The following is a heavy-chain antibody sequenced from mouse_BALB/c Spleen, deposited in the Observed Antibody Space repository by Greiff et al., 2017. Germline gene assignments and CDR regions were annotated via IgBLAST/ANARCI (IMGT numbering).Heavy chain of an antibody. D-gene: IGHD2-14*01. CDR2: INPYNDGT. CDR3: ARLEDYRYYYAMDY. CDR1: GYTFTSYV. V-gene: IGHV1-14*01. Sequence: VQLQQSGPELVKPGASVKMSCKASGYTFTSYVMHWVKQKPGQGLEWIGYINPYNDGTKYNEKFKGKATLTSDKSSSTAYMELSSLTSEDSAVYYCARLEDYRYYYAMDYWGQGTSVTVSS. J-gene: IGHJ4*01.